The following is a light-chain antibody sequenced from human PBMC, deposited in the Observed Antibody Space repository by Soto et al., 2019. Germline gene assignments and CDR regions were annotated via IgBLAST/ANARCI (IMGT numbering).Light chain of an antibody. CDR2: AAS. CDR1: QSIGNF. J-gene: IGKJ3*01. V-gene: IGKV1-39*01. Sequence: GDRVSITCRASQSIGNFLNWYQQKPGKVPKLLIYAASNLHSGVPSRFSGSGSGTEFTLTISSLQLEDFSAYYRQQSYTSPAFTFGPGTRVNAK. CDR3: QQSYTSPAFT.